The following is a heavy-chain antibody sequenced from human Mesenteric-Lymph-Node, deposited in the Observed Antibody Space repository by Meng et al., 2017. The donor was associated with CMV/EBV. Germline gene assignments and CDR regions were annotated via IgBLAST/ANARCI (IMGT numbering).Heavy chain of an antibody. CDR1: GGTFSSYA. J-gene: IGHJ4*02. CDR2: IIPILETT. V-gene: IGHV1-69*10. D-gene: IGHD3-22*01. Sequence: SVKVSCKASGGTFSSYAISWVRQAPGQGLGWMGGIIPILETTNYARKFQGRPTIIADKSTSTAYMELNSLKSEDTAVYYCARGVSWYHDGSGPYFFDYWGQGTLVTVSS. CDR3: ARGVSWYHDGSGPYFFDY.